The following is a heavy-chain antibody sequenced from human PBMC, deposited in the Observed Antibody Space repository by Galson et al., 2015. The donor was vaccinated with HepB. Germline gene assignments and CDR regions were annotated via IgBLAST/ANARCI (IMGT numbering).Heavy chain of an antibody. CDR1: TFIFSTYS. V-gene: IGHV3-48*02. D-gene: IGHD3-3*01. CDR3: ARDAGITIFGVVIIFGAFDI. J-gene: IGHJ3*02. Sequence: SLRLSCAASTFIFSTYSMNWVRQAPGKGLECVSYISSSSSTIYYADSVKGRFTISRDNAKNSLYLQMNSLRDEDTAVYYCARDAGITIFGVVIIFGAFDIWGQGTMVTVSS. CDR2: ISSSSSTI.